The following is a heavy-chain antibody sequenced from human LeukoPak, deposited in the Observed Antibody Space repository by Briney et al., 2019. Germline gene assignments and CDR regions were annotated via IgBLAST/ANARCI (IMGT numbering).Heavy chain of an antibody. CDR2: INPSGGST. V-gene: IGHV1-46*03. CDR1: GYSFTSKY. J-gene: IGHJ4*02. CDR3: AGGQLWIFDY. Sequence: GASVKVSCKASGYSFTSKYMHWVRQAPGQGPEWMGIINPSGGSTSYPQKFQGRFTMTSDTSTSTVYMEPSSLKSEDTAVYYCAGGQLWIFDYWGQGTLVTVSS. D-gene: IGHD5-18*01.